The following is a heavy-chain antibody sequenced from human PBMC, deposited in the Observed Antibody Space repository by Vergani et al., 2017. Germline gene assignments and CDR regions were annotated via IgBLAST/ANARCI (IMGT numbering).Heavy chain of an antibody. D-gene: IGHD3-10*02. Sequence: QVQLQESGPGLVKPSETLSLTCTVSGGSISSYYWSWIRQPPGKGLEWIGHIYYSGSTNYNPSLKSRVTIPVDTSKNQFSLKLSSVTAADTAVYYCAREAGMTMVGESYYYYYFMDVWGKGTTVTVSS. CDR2: IYYSGST. J-gene: IGHJ6*03. V-gene: IGHV4-59*01. CDR3: AREAGMTMVGESYYYYYFMDV. CDR1: GGSISSYY.